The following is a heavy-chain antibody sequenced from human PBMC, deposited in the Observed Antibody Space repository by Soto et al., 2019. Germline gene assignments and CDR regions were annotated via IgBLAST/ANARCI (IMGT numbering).Heavy chain of an antibody. CDR3: ARDGGEDYYDSSGYY. CDR2: ISYDGSNK. V-gene: IGHV3-30-3*01. CDR1: GFTFSSYA. Sequence: GGSLRLSCAASGFTFSSYAMHWVRQAPGKGLEWVAVISYDGSNKYYADSVKGRFTISRDNSKNTLYLQMNSLRAEDTAVYYCARDGGEDYYDSSGYYWGQGTLVTVSS. J-gene: IGHJ4*02. D-gene: IGHD3-22*01.